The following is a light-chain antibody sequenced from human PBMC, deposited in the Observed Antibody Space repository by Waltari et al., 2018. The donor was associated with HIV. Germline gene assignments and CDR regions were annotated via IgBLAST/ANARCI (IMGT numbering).Light chain of an antibody. Sequence: EIVLTQSPDTLSLSPGARATLSCWASQSVRSSLAWYQQKPGQPPRLLIYGASNRATGIPARFSGSGSGTDFTLTISSLEPEDFAVYYCQQRRNWPLTFGGGTKVEIK. CDR3: QQRRNWPLT. V-gene: IGKV3-11*01. J-gene: IGKJ4*01. CDR2: GAS. CDR1: QSVRSS.